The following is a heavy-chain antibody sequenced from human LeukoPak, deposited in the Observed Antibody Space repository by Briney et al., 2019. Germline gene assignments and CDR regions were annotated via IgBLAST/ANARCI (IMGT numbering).Heavy chain of an antibody. V-gene: IGHV3-23*01. Sequence: GGSLRLSCAASGFTVNSNYLSWVRQAPGRGLEWVSGISGSGGTTYYADSVQGRFTISRDNSKKTLFLQMSSLRAEDTAVYYCAKGDVVTAIFPLDYWGQGTLVIVSS. CDR2: ISGSGGTT. D-gene: IGHD5-12*01. CDR1: GFTVNSNY. CDR3: AKGDVVTAIFPLDY. J-gene: IGHJ4*02.